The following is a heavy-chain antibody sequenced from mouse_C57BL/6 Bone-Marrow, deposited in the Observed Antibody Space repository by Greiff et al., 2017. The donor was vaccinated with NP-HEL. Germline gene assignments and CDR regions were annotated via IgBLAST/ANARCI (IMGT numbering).Heavy chain of an antibody. CDR1: GYTFTSYW. Sequence: QVQLQQPGAELVKPGASVKLSCKASGYTFTSYWMHWVKQRPGQGLEWIGLIHPTSGSTNYNEKFKSKATLTVDKSSSTAYMQLSSLTSEDSAVYYCARSSYYYGSYWYFDVWGTGITVTV. CDR2: IHPTSGST. V-gene: IGHV1-64*01. D-gene: IGHD1-1*01. J-gene: IGHJ1*03. CDR3: ARSSYYYGSYWYFDV.